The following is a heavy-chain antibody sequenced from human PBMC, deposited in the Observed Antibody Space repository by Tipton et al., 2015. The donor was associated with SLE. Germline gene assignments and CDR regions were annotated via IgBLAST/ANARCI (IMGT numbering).Heavy chain of an antibody. V-gene: IGHV4-34*01. D-gene: IGHD6-6*01. Sequence: TLSLTCAVYGGSFSGYYWSWIRQPPGKGLEWIGEINHSGSTNYNPSLKSRVTISVDTSKKQFSLKLRSVTAADTAVYYCARVVQLAGYCHHWGQGTLGAVSS. CDR1: GGSFSGYY. CDR2: INHSGST. J-gene: IGHJ1*01. CDR3: ARVVQLAGYCHH.